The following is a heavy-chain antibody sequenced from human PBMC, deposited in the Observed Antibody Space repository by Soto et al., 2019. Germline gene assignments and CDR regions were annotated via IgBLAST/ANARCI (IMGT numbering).Heavy chain of an antibody. CDR1: GLTFINYA. CDR2: TSGSGVST. V-gene: IGHV3-23*01. CDR3: GKAGDYGDYLDS. D-gene: IGHD4-17*01. Sequence: GGSLRLSCAASGLTFINYAMNWVRQAPGKGLESVSTTSGSGVSTYYADSVKGRFTISRDNSKNTLYLQMNSLRAEDTAVYYCGKAGDYGDYLDSWGQGALVTVSS. J-gene: IGHJ4*02.